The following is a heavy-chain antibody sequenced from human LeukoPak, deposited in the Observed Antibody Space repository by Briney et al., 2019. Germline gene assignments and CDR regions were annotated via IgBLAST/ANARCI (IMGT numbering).Heavy chain of an antibody. Sequence: GGSLRLSCAASEFTFTNFAMSWVRQAPGKGLEWVSSISSSSSYIYYADSVKGRFTISRDNAKNSLYLQMNSLRAEDTAVYYCARALRRYYDSSGYGYWGQGTLVTVSS. CDR2: ISSSSSYI. V-gene: IGHV3-21*01. J-gene: IGHJ4*02. CDR1: EFTFTNFA. D-gene: IGHD3-22*01. CDR3: ARALRRYYDSSGYGY.